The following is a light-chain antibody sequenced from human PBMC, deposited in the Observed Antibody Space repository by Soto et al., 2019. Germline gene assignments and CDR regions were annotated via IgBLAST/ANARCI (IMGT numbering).Light chain of an antibody. Sequence: QSVLTQPPSVSGAPGQRVTISCTGSSSNIGAGYDVHWYQQLPGTAPKLLIYGNSNRPSGVPDRFSGSKSGTSASLAITGLQAEHEADYYCQSYDSSLSGPFFGTGTKVTVL. CDR3: QSYDSSLSGPF. V-gene: IGLV1-40*01. CDR1: SSNIGAGYD. CDR2: GNS. J-gene: IGLJ1*01.